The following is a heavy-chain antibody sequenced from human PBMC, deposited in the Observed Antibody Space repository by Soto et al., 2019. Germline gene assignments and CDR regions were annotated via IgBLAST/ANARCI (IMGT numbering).Heavy chain of an antibody. D-gene: IGHD3-10*02. CDR2: MSYDGSAK. CDR3: AIVRVADSALDH. V-gene: IGHV3-30*03. CDR1: GFIFSNNG. Sequence: QVQLVESGGGVVQPGRTLRLSCAGSGFIFSNNGMHWVRQAPGKGLEWVAFMSYDGSAKFYADSVKGRFTISRDNSKSTLFLHMSNLRAEDTAMYYCAIVRVADSALDHWGQGTLVTVSS. J-gene: IGHJ4*02.